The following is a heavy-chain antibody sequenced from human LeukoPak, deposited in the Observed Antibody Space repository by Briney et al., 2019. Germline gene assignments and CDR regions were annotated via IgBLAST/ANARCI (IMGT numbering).Heavy chain of an antibody. V-gene: IGHV5-51*01. J-gene: IGHJ5*02. CDR1: GYTFTNYW. Sequence: GESLKISCKGSGYTFTNYWIGWVRQMPGKGLEWMGIIYPGDSDTRYSPSFQGQVTIPADKSISTAYLQWSSLKASDTAMYYCARFTMVRGVVNWFDPWGQGTLVTVSS. CDR2: IYPGDSDT. CDR3: ARFTMVRGVVNWFDP. D-gene: IGHD3-10*01.